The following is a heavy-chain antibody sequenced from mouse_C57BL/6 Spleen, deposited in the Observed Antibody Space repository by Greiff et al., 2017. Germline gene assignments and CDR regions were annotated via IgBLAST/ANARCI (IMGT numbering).Heavy chain of an antibody. Sequence: SGAELVRPGASVKMSCKASGYTFTSYNMHWVKQTPRQGLEWIGAIYPGNGDTSYNQKFKGKATLTVDKSSSTAYMQLSSLTSEDSAVYFCARTHYGSSRYAMDYWGQGTSVTVSS. CDR1: GYTFTSYN. CDR2: IYPGNGDT. J-gene: IGHJ4*01. V-gene: IGHV1-12*01. D-gene: IGHD1-1*01. CDR3: ARTHYGSSRYAMDY.